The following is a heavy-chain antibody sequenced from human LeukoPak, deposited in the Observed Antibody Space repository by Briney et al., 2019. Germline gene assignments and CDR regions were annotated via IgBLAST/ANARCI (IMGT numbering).Heavy chain of an antibody. V-gene: IGHV3-30*02. CDR2: IRYNGSKK. CDR3: AKDFRAAADAPYYFDY. Sequence: GGSLRLSCAASGFTFSSYGMHWVRQAPGKGLEWVAFIRYNGSKKYYRDSVNGRFTIPRDNSKNTLYLEMNSLRAEDTAVYYCAKDFRAAADAPYYFDYWGQGTLVTVSS. D-gene: IGHD6-13*01. J-gene: IGHJ4*02. CDR1: GFTFSSYG.